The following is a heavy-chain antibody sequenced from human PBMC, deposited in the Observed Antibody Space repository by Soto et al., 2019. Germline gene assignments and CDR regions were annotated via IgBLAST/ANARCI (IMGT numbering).Heavy chain of an antibody. CDR3: ARSTHSSQNPLIDF. CDR1: GGSISSSSYY. Sequence: LSLTCTVSGGSISSSSYYWGWIRQPPGKGLEWIGSIYYSGSTYYNPSLKSRVTISVDTSRNQFSLKLSSVTAADTAVYYCARSTHSSQNPLIDFWGQGTLVTVSS. V-gene: IGHV4-39*01. CDR2: IYYSGST. D-gene: IGHD6-6*01. J-gene: IGHJ4*02.